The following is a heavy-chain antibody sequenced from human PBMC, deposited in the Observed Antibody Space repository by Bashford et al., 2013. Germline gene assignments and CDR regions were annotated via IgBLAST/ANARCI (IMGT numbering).Heavy chain of an antibody. CDR1: GGTFSSYA. J-gene: IGHJ5*02. CDR3: AVYYYGSGSWGWFDP. Sequence: SVKVSCKASGGTFSSYAISWVRQAPGQGLEWMGGIIPIFGTANYAQKFQGRVTITADESTSTAYMELSSLRSEDTAVYYCAVYYYGSGSWGWFDPWGRGNPGHRLL. D-gene: IGHD3-10*01. CDR2: IIPIFGTA. V-gene: IGHV1-69*13.